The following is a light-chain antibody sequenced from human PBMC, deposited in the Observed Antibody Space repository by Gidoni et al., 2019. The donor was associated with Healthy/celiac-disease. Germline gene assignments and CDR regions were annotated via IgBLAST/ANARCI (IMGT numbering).Light chain of an antibody. Sequence: EIVMTQSPATLSVSPGERATLSCRASQRVSSNLAWYQQKPGQAPRLRIYGASTRATCIPARFSGSGSGTEFTLTISSLQSEDFAVYYCQQYNNWPPLTFXGXTKAEIK. CDR1: QRVSSN. V-gene: IGKV3-15*01. CDR2: GAS. J-gene: IGKJ4*01. CDR3: QQYNNWPPLT.